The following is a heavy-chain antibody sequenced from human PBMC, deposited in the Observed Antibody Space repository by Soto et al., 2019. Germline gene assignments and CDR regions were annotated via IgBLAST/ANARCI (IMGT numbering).Heavy chain of an antibody. D-gene: IGHD1-1*01. CDR1: GYSFTSYW. Sequence: PGESLKISCKGSGYSFTSYWIGWVRQMPGKGLEWMGIIYPGDSDTRYSPSFQGQVTISADKSISTAYLQWSSLKASDTAMYYCASTRRYSHYYYYGMDVWGQGTTVTVSS. V-gene: IGHV5-51*01. CDR2: IYPGDSDT. CDR3: ASTRRYSHYYYYGMDV. J-gene: IGHJ6*02.